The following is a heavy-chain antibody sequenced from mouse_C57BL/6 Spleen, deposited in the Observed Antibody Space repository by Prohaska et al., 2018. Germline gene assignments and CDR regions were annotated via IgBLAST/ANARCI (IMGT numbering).Heavy chain of an antibody. CDR1: GYTFTSYW. CDR3: ARSDGSSGAWFAY. J-gene: IGHJ3*01. D-gene: IGHD6-1*01. Sequence: QVQLQQPGAELVKPGASVKLSCKASGYTFTSYWMQWVKQRPGQGLEWIGEIDPSDSYTNYNQKFKGKATLTVDTSSSTAYMQLSSLTSEDSAVYYCARSDGSSGAWFAYWGQGTLVTVSA. V-gene: IGHV1-50*01. CDR2: IDPSDSYT.